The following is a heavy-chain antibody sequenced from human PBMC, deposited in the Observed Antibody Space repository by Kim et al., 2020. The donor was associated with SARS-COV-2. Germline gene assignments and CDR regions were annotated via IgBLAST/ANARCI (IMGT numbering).Heavy chain of an antibody. V-gene: IGHV3-30*04. CDR1: GFTFSSYA. CDR3: ARGGYGSGMDV. J-gene: IGHJ6*02. Sequence: GGSLRLSCAASGFTFSSYAMHWVRQAPGKGLEWVAVISYDGSNKYYADSVKGRFTISRDNSKNTLYLQMNSLRAEDTAVYYCARGGYGSGMDVWGQGTTVTVSS. D-gene: IGHD5-12*01. CDR2: ISYDGSNK.